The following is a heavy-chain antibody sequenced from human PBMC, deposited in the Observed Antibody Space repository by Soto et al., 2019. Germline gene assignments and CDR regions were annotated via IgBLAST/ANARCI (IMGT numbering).Heavy chain of an antibody. J-gene: IGHJ4*02. CDR3: ARAGYSYGYGSDY. CDR1: GFTFSSYW. CDR2: INSDGSST. V-gene: IGHV3-74*01. D-gene: IGHD5-18*01. Sequence: GSLRLSCAASGFTFSSYWMHWVRQAPGKGLVWVSRINSDGSSTSYADSVKGRFTISRDNAKNTLYLQMNSLRAEDTAVYYCARAGYSYGYGSDYWGQGTLVTVSS.